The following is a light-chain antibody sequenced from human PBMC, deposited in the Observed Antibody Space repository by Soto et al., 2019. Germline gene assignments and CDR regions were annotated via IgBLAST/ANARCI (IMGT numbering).Light chain of an antibody. J-gene: IGKJ1*01. V-gene: IGKV2-24*01. Sequence: EIVMTQSPLSSPVTLGQPASISCRSSQSLVFGDGDTYLSWIQQRPGQPPRLLIYKVSNRFSGVPDRFYRSGAGTNFKLTISGLEAEDVGGYYCMRATQLRTFGQETKVEIK. CDR2: KVS. CDR1: QSLVFGDGDTY. CDR3: MRATQLRT.